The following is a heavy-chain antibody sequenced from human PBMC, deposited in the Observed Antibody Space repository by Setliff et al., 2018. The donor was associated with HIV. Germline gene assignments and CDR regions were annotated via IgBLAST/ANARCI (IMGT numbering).Heavy chain of an antibody. CDR1: GYTVTELS. Sequence: ASVKVSCRVSGYTVTELSINWVRQAPGKGPEWMGGFDPEDNKIVYAQKFQGRVTTTEDTSTDTAYMELSSLRPEDTAVYYCATRIRDRHRGYGYFDFWGQGTLVTVSS. CDR3: ATRIRDRHRGYGYFDF. D-gene: IGHD5-12*01. CDR2: FDPEDNKI. V-gene: IGHV1-24*01. J-gene: IGHJ4*02.